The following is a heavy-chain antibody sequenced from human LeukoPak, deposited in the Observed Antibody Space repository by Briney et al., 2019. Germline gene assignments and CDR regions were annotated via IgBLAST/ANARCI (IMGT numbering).Heavy chain of an antibody. D-gene: IGHD3-10*01. CDR1: GGSISSGSYY. Sequence: PSETLSLTCTVSGGSISSGSYYWSWIRQPAGKGLEWIGRIYTSGSTNYNPSLKSRVTISVDTSKNQFSLKLSSVTAADTAVYYCARDRALLWFGELLPGGAFDIWGQGTMVTISS. J-gene: IGHJ3*02. V-gene: IGHV4-61*02. CDR3: ARDRALLWFGELLPGGAFDI. CDR2: IYTSGST.